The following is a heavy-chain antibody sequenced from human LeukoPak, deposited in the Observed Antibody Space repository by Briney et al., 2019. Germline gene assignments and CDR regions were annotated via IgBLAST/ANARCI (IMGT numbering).Heavy chain of an antibody. J-gene: IGHJ3*02. Sequence: GESLKISCKGSGYSFTSYWIGWVRQMPGKGREWMGIIYPGDSDTRYSPSFQGQVTISADKSISTAYLQWSSLKASDTALYYCARRGSYGNDAFDIWGQGTMVTVSS. CDR1: GYSFTSYW. V-gene: IGHV5-51*01. CDR3: ARRGSYGNDAFDI. D-gene: IGHD5-18*01. CDR2: IYPGDSDT.